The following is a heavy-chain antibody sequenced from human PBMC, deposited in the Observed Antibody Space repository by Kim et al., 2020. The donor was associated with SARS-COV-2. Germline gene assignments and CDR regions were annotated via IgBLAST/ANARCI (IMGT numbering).Heavy chain of an antibody. CDR2: IWYDGSNK. CDR1: GFTFSSYG. V-gene: IGHV3-33*01. CDR3: ARARFDWFSPHVQGGKSRGYYSGMDV. D-gene: IGHD3-9*01. Sequence: GGSLRLSCAASGFTFSSYGMHWVRQAPGKGLEWVAVIWYDGSNKYYADSVKGRFTISRDNSKNTLYLQMNSLRAEDTAVYYCARARFDWFSPHVQGGKSRGYYSGMDVWGQGTTVTVSS. J-gene: IGHJ6*02.